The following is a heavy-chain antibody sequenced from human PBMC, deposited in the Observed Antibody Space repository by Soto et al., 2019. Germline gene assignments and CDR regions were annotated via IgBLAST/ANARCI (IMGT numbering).Heavy chain of an antibody. CDR2: IYHSGST. CDR1: GGSISSGGYS. J-gene: IGHJ6*03. V-gene: IGHV4-30-2*01. CDR3: ARGLRYYDFWSGSVGYMDV. D-gene: IGHD3-3*01. Sequence: SETLSLTCAVSGGSISSGGYSWSWIRQPPGKGLEWIGYIYHSGSTYYNPSLKSRVTISVDTSKNQFSLRLSYVTAADTAVYYCARGLRYYDFWSGSVGYMDVWGKGTTVTVSS.